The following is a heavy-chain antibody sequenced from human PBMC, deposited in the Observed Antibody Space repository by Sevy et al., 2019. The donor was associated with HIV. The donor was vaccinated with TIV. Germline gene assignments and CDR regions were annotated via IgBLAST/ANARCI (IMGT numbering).Heavy chain of an antibody. J-gene: IGHJ4*02. CDR2: MNPNSRNT. D-gene: IGHD6-13*01. CDR3: ARGPCISAAGSCIY. CDR1: GYTFTSYD. V-gene: IGHV1-8*01. Sequence: AAVKVSCKASGYTFTSYDINWVGQATGQGLEWMGWMNPNSRNTGYAQKFQGRVTMTRNTSISTAYMELSSLRSEYTAVYYCARGPCISAAGSCIYWGQGTQVTVSS.